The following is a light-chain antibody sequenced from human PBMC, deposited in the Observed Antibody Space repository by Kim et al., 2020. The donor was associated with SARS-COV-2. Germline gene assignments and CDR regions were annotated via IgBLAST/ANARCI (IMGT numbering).Light chain of an antibody. CDR3: AAWDNSLNGRYV. CDR1: SSNIGRNA. J-gene: IGLJ1*01. CDR2: SNN. Sequence: QRVTISCSGSSSNIGRNAVHWDHQLPGTAPKLLIYSNNQRPSGVPDRFSGSKSGTSASLAISGLQSEDEAEYFCAAWDNSLNGRYVFGSGTKVTVL. V-gene: IGLV1-44*01.